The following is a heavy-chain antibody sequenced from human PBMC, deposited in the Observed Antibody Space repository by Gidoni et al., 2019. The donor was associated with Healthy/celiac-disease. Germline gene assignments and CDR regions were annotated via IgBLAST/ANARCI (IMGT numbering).Heavy chain of an antibody. D-gene: IGHD2-2*01. Sequence: QVQLQESGPGLVKPSQTLSLTCTVSGGSISSGGYYWSWIRQHPGKGLEWIGYIYYSGSTYYNPSLKSRVTISVDTSKNQFSLKLSSVTAADTAVYYCARTLYCSSTSCPPDFDYWGQGTLVTVSS. CDR1: GGSISSGGYY. CDR3: ARTLYCSSTSCPPDFDY. V-gene: IGHV4-31*03. CDR2: IYYSGST. J-gene: IGHJ4*02.